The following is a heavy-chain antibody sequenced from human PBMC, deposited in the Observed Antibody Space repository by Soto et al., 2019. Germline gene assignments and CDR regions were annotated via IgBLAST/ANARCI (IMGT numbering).Heavy chain of an antibody. V-gene: IGHV3-30-3*01. D-gene: IGHD6-13*01. J-gene: IGHJ4*02. CDR3: ARQFRRVFVVY. Sequence: PXGSLRLTCAACGFSFSSYAMHGVRQAPGKGLEWVAVISYDGSNKYYADSVKGRFTISRDNSKNTLYLQMNSLRAEDTAVYYCARQFRRVFVVYWGQGTLVTVSS. CDR1: GFSFSSYA. CDR2: ISYDGSNK.